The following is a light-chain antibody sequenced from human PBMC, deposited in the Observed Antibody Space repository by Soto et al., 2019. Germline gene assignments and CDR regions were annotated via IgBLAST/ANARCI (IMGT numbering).Light chain of an antibody. J-gene: IGKJ1*01. V-gene: IGKV3-15*01. Sequence: EIMMTQSPANVSVFPGERATLSCRASQSIDSDLAWYQQKPGHVPRLLIYGASTRATGVPARFSGSGSGTEFTLTIVSLQSDDFAVYYCQQYSHWWTFGTGAKVEIK. CDR1: QSIDSD. CDR2: GAS. CDR3: QQYSHWWT.